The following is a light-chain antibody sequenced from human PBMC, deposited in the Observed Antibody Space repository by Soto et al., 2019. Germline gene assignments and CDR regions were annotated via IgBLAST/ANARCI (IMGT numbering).Light chain of an antibody. CDR2: GAS. J-gene: IGKJ1*01. CDR1: QSVSSN. CDR3: QHYNNWPRT. V-gene: IGKV3-15*01. Sequence: EVVMTQSPATLSVSPGERATLSCMASQSVSSNLAWYQHKPGQAPRLLIYGASTRATAIPARFSGSVSGTEFTLTISSLQSEDFAVYYCQHYNNWPRTFGQGTKVEIK.